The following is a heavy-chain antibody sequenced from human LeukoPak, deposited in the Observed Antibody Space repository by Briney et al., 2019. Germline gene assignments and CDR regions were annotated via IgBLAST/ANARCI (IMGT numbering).Heavy chain of an antibody. J-gene: IGHJ6*02. V-gene: IGHV3-66*01. Sequence: GGSLRLSCAASGFTVSSNYMSWVRQAPGKGLEWVSVIYSGGSTYYADSVKGRFTISRDNSKNTLYLQMNSLRAEDTAVYYCARFPYGSGSFYGMDVWGQGTTVTVSS. D-gene: IGHD3-10*01. CDR2: IYSGGST. CDR3: ARFPYGSGSFYGMDV. CDR1: GFTVSSNY.